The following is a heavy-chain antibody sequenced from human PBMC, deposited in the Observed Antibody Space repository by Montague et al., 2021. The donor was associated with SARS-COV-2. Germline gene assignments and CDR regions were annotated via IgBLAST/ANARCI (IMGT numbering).Heavy chain of an antibody. D-gene: IGHD3-3*01. Sequence: PALVKPTQTLTLTCTFSGFSLSTSAVGVGWIRQPPGKALQWLALIYWDDDKRYSPSLKTRLTVTKDTSKNHVVLTMTNMDPVDTATYYCAHPHTGFWNAYYSTWGQGTLVTVSS. CDR3: AHPHTGFWNAYYST. J-gene: IGHJ5*02. CDR2: IYWDDDK. V-gene: IGHV2-5*02. CDR1: GFSLSTSAVG.